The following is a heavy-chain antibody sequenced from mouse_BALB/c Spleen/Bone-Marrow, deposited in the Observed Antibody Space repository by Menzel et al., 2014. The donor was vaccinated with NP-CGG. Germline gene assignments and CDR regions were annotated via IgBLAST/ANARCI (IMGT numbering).Heavy chain of an antibody. D-gene: IGHD2-14*01. Sequence: QVQLQQSGAELARPGASVKMSCKASGYTFTGYTMHWVKQRQGQGLEWIGYINPSSGYANYNQKFKDKATLTADKSSSTAYMQLSSLTSEDSAVYYCASSAYYRSLFAYWGQGTPVTVSS. CDR2: INPSSGYA. CDR3: ASSAYYRSLFAY. V-gene: IGHV1-4*01. J-gene: IGHJ3*01. CDR1: GYTFTGYT.